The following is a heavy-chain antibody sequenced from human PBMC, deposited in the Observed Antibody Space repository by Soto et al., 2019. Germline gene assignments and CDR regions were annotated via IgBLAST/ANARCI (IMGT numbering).Heavy chain of an antibody. CDR3: ARSPRRGLLLRTNYFDY. Sequence: ASVKVSCKASGGTFSSYAISWVRQAPGQGLEWMGGIIPIFGTANYAQKFQGRVTITADESTSTAYMELSSLRSEDTAVYYCARSPRRGLLLRTNYFDYWGQGTLVTVSS. J-gene: IGHJ4*02. CDR1: GGTFSSYA. V-gene: IGHV1-69*13. D-gene: IGHD3-22*01. CDR2: IIPIFGTA.